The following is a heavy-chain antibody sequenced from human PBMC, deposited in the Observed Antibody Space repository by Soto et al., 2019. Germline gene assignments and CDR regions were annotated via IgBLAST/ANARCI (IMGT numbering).Heavy chain of an antibody. D-gene: IGHD3-16*02. CDR2: ISGSGGST. CDR3: AKAGGRLSVIPSGFDD. J-gene: IGHJ4*02. CDR1: WFTLFRFS. Sequence: GGVLRPSCAAPWFTLFRFSLSLGRQAPGKGLEWVSAISGSGGSTYYADSVKGRFTISRDNSKNTLYLQMNSLRAEDTAVYYCAKAGGRLSVIPSGFDDWGQGTLVTVSS. V-gene: IGHV3-23*01.